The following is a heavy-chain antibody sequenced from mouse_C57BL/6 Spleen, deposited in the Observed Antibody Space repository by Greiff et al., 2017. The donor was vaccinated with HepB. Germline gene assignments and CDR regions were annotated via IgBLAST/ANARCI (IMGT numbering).Heavy chain of an antibody. Sequence: EVKLVESGPELVKPGASVKISCKASGYSFTGYYMHWVKQSHGNILDWIGYIYPYNGVSSYNQKFKGKATLTVDKSSSTAYMELRSLTSEDSAVYYCARGGANWGFAYWGQGTLVTVSA. J-gene: IGHJ3*01. CDR2: IYPYNGVS. CDR3: ARGGANWGFAY. D-gene: IGHD4-1*01. V-gene: IGHV1-31*01. CDR1: GYSFTGYY.